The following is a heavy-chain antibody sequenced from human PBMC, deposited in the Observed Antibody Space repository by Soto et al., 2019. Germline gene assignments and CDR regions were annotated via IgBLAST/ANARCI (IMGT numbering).Heavy chain of an antibody. CDR2: INSDGSST. CDR3: ARRVNSGYDYDYYYYYYMDV. CDR1: GFTFSSYA. V-gene: IGHV3-74*01. J-gene: IGHJ6*03. D-gene: IGHD5-12*01. Sequence: PGGSLRLSCAASGFTFSSYAMSWVRQAPGKGLEWVSRINSDGSSTSYADSVKGRFTISRDNAKNTLYLQMNSLRAEDTAVYYCARRVNSGYDYDYYYYYYMDVWGKGTLVTVSS.